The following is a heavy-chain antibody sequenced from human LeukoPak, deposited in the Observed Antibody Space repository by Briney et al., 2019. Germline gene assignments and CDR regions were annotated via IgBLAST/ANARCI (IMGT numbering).Heavy chain of an antibody. V-gene: IGHV1-18*04. D-gene: IGHD3-3*01. J-gene: IGHJ5*02. CDR2: ISAYNGNT. CDR1: GYTFTGYY. Sequence: GASVKVSCKASGYTFTGYYIHWVRQAPGQGLEWMGWISAYNGNTNYAQKLQGRVTMTTDTSTSTAYMELRSLRSDDTAVYYCARGPYDFWSGYPLGWFDPWGQGTLVTISS. CDR3: ARGPYDFWSGYPLGWFDP.